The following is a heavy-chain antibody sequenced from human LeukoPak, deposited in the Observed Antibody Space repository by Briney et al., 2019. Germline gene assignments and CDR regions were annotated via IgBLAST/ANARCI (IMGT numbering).Heavy chain of an antibody. V-gene: IGHV3-30*18. Sequence: GGSLRLSCAASGFSFKDTGMHWVRQAPGKGLEWVAVISYDGSNKYYADSVKGRFTISRDNSKDTLYLQMNSLRAEDTAVYYCAKDRYGGNDYWGQGTLVTVSS. CDR3: AKDRYGGNDY. CDR2: ISYDGSNK. D-gene: IGHD4-23*01. J-gene: IGHJ4*02. CDR1: GFSFKDTG.